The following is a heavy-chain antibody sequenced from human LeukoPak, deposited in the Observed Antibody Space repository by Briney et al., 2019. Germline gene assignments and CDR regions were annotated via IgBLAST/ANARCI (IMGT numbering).Heavy chain of an antibody. CDR1: GGTFSSYA. CDR2: IIPILGIA. V-gene: IGHV1-69*04. Sequence: ASVKVSCKASGGTFSSYAISWVRQAPGQGLEWMGRIIPILGIANYAQKFQGRVTITADKSTSTAYMELSSLRSEDTAVYYCAREIAVGATTFYYYYGMDVWGQGTTVTVSS. CDR3: AREIAVGATTFYYYYGMDV. D-gene: IGHD1-26*01. J-gene: IGHJ6*02.